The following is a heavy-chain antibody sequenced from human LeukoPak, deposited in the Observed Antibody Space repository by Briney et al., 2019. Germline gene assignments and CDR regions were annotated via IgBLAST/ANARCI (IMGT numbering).Heavy chain of an antibody. CDR1: GYTFTSYD. CDR3: ARFESSRIQLWPDYYYYGMDV. J-gene: IGHJ6*02. CDR2: MNPNSGNT. V-gene: IGHV1-8*01. Sequence: ASVKVSFKASGYTFTSYDINWVRQATGQGLEWMGCMNPNSGNTGYAQKFQGRVTMTRNTSISTAYMELSSLRSEDTAVYYCARFESSRIQLWPDYYYYGMDVWGQGTTVTVSS. D-gene: IGHD5-18*01.